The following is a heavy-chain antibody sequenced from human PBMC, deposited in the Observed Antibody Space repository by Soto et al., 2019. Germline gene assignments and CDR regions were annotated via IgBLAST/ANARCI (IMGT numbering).Heavy chain of an antibody. V-gene: IGHV3-48*02. CDR2: ISSSGSTI. CDR1: GCNFSSYS. CDR3: ARDLRMVYAIDFDY. Sequence: GGSLRLSCAASGCNFSSYSMNWVRQAPGKGLEWVSYISSSGSTIYYADSVKGRFTISRDNAKNSLYLQMNSLRDEDTAVYYCARDLRMVYAIDFDYWGQGTLVTVSS. J-gene: IGHJ4*02. D-gene: IGHD2-8*01.